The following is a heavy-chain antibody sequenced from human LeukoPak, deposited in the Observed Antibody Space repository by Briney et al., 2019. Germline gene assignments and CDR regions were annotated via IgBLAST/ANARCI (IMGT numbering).Heavy chain of an antibody. V-gene: IGHV1-3*04. CDR1: GYTSTSYA. CDR2: INTGNGDT. Sequence: ASVKVSCKASGYTSTSYAMHWVRQAPGQRLEWMGWINTGNGDTKYSQNFQGRVTITRDTSASTAYMDLSSLRSEDTAMYYCARDESYAVYWGQGTLVTVSS. D-gene: IGHD3-10*01. CDR3: ARDESYAVY. J-gene: IGHJ4*02.